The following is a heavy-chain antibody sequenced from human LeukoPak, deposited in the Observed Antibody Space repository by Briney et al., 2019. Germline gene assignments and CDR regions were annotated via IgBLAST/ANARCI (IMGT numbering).Heavy chain of an antibody. Sequence: PSRTLSLTCTVSGGSISTIIYYWGWIRQSPGRGLEWIGSIDYSGNTYYNPSLKSRVTVSVDTSKNHLPLRLNSVTAADTAIYYCTRSQSIRNYGDYLVALWGQGTPVIVSS. CDR1: GGSISTIIYY. V-gene: IGHV4-39*02. CDR2: IDYSGNT. J-gene: IGHJ5*02. CDR3: TRSQSIRNYGDYLVAL. D-gene: IGHD4-17*01.